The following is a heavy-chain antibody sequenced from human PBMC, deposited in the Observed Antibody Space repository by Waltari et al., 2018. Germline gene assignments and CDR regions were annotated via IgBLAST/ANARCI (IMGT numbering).Heavy chain of an antibody. D-gene: IGHD3-10*01. CDR3: ARGLARGIHPYYYMDV. V-gene: IGHV1-18*01. CDR2: ISPYTENT. J-gene: IGHJ6*03. CDR1: GDDFTGDG. Sequence: QLVQSGSEVKKPGASVKVRCQNSGDDFTGDGINGVRQAPGQGLEGMGWISPYTENTNNDEKFRGRITVTTDTSTRTAYMGLRNLRSDDTAVYYCARGLARGIHPYYYMDVWGQGTTVTVSS.